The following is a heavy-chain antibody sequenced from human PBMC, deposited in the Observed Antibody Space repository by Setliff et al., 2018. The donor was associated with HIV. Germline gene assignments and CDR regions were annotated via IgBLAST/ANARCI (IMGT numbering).Heavy chain of an antibody. Sequence: SETLSLTCTVSGDSISSYYWSWIRQPPGKELEWIGYIYSTGDSNYNPSLKSRVTISVDTSKNKFSLKLSSVTAADTAVYYCASEKVAWTVSDSFFEFWGQGVPVTVS. CDR3: ASEKVAWTVSDSFFEF. J-gene: IGHJ4*02. CDR1: GDSISSYY. D-gene: IGHD2-15*01. V-gene: IGHV4-59*01. CDR2: IYSTGDS.